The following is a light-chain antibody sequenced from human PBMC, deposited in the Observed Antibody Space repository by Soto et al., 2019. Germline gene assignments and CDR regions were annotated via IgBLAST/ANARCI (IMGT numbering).Light chain of an antibody. J-gene: IGKJ4*01. V-gene: IGKV3-15*01. CDR1: QSVSSN. CDR3: QQYNNWPLT. Sequence: EIVMTQPPAPLSVSPGERATLSCRASQSVSSNLAWYQQKPGQTPRLLIYDASSRATGIPAKFSGSGSGTDFTLTVSSLQSEDFAVYYCQQYNNWPLTVGGGTNVEIK. CDR2: DAS.